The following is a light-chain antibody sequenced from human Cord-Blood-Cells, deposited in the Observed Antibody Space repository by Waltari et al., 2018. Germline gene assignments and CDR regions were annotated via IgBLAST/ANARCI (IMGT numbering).Light chain of an antibody. CDR3: SSYTSSTLRV. V-gene: IGLV2-14*01. CDR1: SSDVGGYNY. Sequence: QSVLTQPASVSGSPGQSITISCTGTSSDVGGYNYVSWYQQHPGKAPKLMIYDVSKRPSGVSNRFSGSKSGNTASLTISGLQAEDEADYYCSSYTSSTLRVFGGGTKLTVL. CDR2: DVS. J-gene: IGLJ3*02.